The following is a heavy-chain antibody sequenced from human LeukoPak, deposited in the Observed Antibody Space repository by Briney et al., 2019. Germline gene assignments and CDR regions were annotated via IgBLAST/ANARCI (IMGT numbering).Heavy chain of an antibody. V-gene: IGHV4-59*11. Sequence: PSETLSLTCTVSGGSISSHYWSWIRQPPGKGLEWIGYIYYSGSTNYNPSLKSRVTISVDTSKNQFSLKLSSVTAADTAVYYCARVAGYYYMDVWGKGTTVTVSS. CDR3: ARVAGYYYMDV. CDR2: IYYSGST. J-gene: IGHJ6*03. CDR1: GGSISSHY.